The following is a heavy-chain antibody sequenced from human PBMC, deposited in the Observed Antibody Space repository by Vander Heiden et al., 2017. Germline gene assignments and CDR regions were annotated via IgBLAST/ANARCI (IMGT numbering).Heavy chain of an antibody. CDR1: GFTFSSSA. Sequence: QVQLVESGGGVVQPGRSLRLSCAASGFTFSSSAMHWVRQAPGKGLEWLAVITYAGSNKYYADSVTGRFTISRDNSKNTLYLQMNSLRVEDTAVYYCARDEDYAYYFDYWGQGTLVTVSS. D-gene: IGHD2-2*01. CDR3: ARDEDYAYYFDY. CDR2: ITYAGSNK. J-gene: IGHJ4*02. V-gene: IGHV3-30*01.